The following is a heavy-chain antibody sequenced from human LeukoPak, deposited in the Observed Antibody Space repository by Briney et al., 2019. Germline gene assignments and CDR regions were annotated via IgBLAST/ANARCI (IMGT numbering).Heavy chain of an antibody. CDR2: IIPIFGTA. V-gene: IGHV1-69*13. J-gene: IGHJ6*03. Sequence: ASVKVSCKASGGTFSSYAISWVRQAPGQGLEWMGGIIPIFGTANYAQKFQGRVTITADESTSTAYMELSSLRSEDTAVYYCARGVVVPAALGHYYYMDVWGKGTTVTVSS. D-gene: IGHD2-2*01. CDR1: GGTFSSYA. CDR3: ARGVVVPAALGHYYYMDV.